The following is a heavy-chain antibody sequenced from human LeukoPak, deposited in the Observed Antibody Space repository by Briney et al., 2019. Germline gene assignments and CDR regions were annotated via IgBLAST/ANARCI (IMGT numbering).Heavy chain of an antibody. Sequence: GGSLRLSCAASGFTFSSYAMSWVRQAPGKGLEWVSSISSTGGSTYYADSVKGWFTISRDNSKNTLYLQMNSLRAEDTAVYYCAKRCSSTSCPFDYWGQGTLVTVSS. CDR2: ISSTGGST. V-gene: IGHV3-23*01. J-gene: IGHJ4*02. CDR3: AKRCSSTSCPFDY. D-gene: IGHD2-2*01. CDR1: GFTFSSYA.